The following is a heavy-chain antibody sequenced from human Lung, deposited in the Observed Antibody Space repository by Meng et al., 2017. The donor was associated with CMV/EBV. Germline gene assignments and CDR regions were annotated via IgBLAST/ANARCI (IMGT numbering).Heavy chain of an antibody. CDR2: IMEDGSEK. Sequence: ESXKISCAASRFTFGTYWMTWVRQAPGKGLEWVATIMEDGSEKYYVDSVKGRFAISRDNAQNSLYLQMDSLRAEDTAVYYCARGRFAFNFWGPGTLVTVSS. J-gene: IGHJ4*02. CDR1: RFTFGTYW. D-gene: IGHD3-16*01. V-gene: IGHV3-7*01. CDR3: ARGRFAFNF.